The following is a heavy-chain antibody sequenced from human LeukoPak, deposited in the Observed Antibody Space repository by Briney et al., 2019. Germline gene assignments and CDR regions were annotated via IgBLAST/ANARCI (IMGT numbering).Heavy chain of an antibody. CDR1: GFSFSSYA. CDR2: ISYLSDRI. Sequence: GGSLRLSCAASGFSFSSYAMSWVRQAPGKGLEWLSTISYLSDRINYADSVRGRFTISRDNSKNVVFLQMNSLRAEDTAVYSCAKVDSYCTSVTCYSGWFHPWGQGTLVTVSS. J-gene: IGHJ5*02. V-gene: IGHV3-23*01. CDR3: AKVDSYCTSVTCYSGWFHP. D-gene: IGHD2-8*02.